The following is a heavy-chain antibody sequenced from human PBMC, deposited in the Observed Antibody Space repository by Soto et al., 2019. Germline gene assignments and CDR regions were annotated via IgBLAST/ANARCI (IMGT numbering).Heavy chain of an antibody. CDR3: AREFSNGDGGFDI. D-gene: IGHD6-25*01. CDR2: IEHDGSDK. V-gene: IGHV3-7*01. Sequence: EVQLVESGGGLVQPGGSLRLSCVVSGFSFNKYYMNWVRQAPGKGLEWVANIEHDGSDKYYVDSVKGRFTISRDNARNSLYLQMHSLRAEDTALYYCAREFSNGDGGFDIWGQGTMVTVSS. J-gene: IGHJ3*02. CDR1: GFSFNKYY.